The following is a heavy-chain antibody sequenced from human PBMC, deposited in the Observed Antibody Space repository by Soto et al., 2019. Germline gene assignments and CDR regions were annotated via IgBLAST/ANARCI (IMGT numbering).Heavy chain of an antibody. D-gene: IGHD3-3*01. CDR1: GVTFSSYT. Sequence: GGSLRLSCAASGVTFSSYTMSWVRKAPGKGRECVSTISGSGGTTYYAYSVKGRFTISRDNSTNTLYLQMNSLRAEDTAVYYCAKVRSTTVFDVVSLFDYWGQGALVTVSS. V-gene: IGHV3-23*01. CDR3: AKVRSTTVFDVVSLFDY. CDR2: ISGSGGTT. J-gene: IGHJ4*02.